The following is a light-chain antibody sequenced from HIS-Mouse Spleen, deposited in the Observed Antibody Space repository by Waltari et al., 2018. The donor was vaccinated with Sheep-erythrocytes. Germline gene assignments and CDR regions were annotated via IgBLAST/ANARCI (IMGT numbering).Light chain of an antibody. J-gene: IGLJ2*01. V-gene: IGLV3-1*01. CDR3: HACDSSTVV. CDR2: QDS. CDR1: KLGDKY. Sequence: SYELTQPPSVSVSPGQTASITCSGDKLGDKYACWYQQKPGQSPVLVIYQDSKRPSGIRERFSGSNSGNTATLTISGTQAMYEADYSCHACDSSTVVFGVGTKLTVL.